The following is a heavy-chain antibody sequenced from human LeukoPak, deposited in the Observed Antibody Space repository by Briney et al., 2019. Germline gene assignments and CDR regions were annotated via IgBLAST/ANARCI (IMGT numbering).Heavy chain of an antibody. CDR1: GFTFNRFY. CDR3: ARDYYDSSGYSTPDY. Sequence: GGSLRLSCSASGFTFNRFYLHWVRQAPGKGLEWVAVISYDGSNKYYADSVKGRFTISRDNSKNTLYLQMNSLRAEDTAVYYCARDYYDSSGYSTPDYWGQGTLVTVSS. CDR2: ISYDGSNK. V-gene: IGHV3-30-3*01. D-gene: IGHD3-22*01. J-gene: IGHJ4*02.